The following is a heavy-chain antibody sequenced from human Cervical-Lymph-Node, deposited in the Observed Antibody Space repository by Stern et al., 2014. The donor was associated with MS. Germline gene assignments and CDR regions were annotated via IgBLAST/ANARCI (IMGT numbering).Heavy chain of an antibody. V-gene: IGHV3-9*01. J-gene: IGHJ3*02. Sequence: QLVESGGGLVQPGRSLRLSCVTSGFTFDDYAMHLVRPAQGKCLEWVSGISWNGGSRYSADSVKDRVTISRDNAKNSLYLQMSSLRPEDTAFYYCAKTLGRSYHDPFDMWGQGTMVIVSS. CDR1: GFTFDDYA. D-gene: IGHD3-16*02. CDR2: ISWNGGSR. CDR3: AKTLGRSYHDPFDM.